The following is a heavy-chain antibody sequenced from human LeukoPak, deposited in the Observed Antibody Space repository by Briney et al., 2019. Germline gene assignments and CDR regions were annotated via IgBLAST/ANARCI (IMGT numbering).Heavy chain of an antibody. V-gene: IGHV4-4*09. J-gene: IGHJ4*02. CDR3: ARHLRAGSPLFDY. CDR2: IYSSGST. D-gene: IGHD1-26*01. CDR1: GGSISSYY. Sequence: PSETLSLTCTVSGGSISSYYWSWIRQPPGKGPEWIGYIYSSGSTNSNPSLKSRVTISVDTSKNQFSLKLSSVTAADTAVYYCARHLRAGSPLFDYWGQGALVTVSS.